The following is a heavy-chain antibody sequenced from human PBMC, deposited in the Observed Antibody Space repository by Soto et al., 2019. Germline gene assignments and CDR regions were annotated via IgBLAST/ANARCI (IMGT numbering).Heavy chain of an antibody. V-gene: IGHV1-24*01. CDR2: FDPEDGET. Sequence: ASVKVSCKVSGYTLTELSMHWVRQAPGKGLEWMGGFDPEDGETIYAQKFQGRVTMTEDTSTDTAYMELSSPRSEDTAVYYCATRYERVTSGGGIVLPAIEYYFVDWGQGTLVTVYS. CDR1: GYTLTELS. D-gene: IGHD3-16*02. CDR3: ATRYERVTSGGGIVLPAIEYYFVD. J-gene: IGHJ4*02.